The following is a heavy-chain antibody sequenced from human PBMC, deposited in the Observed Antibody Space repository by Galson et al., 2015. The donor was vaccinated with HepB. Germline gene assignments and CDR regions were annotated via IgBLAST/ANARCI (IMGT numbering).Heavy chain of an antibody. J-gene: IGHJ6*02. V-gene: IGHV1-58*01. CDR2: IVVGSGNT. CDR1: GFTFTSSA. D-gene: IGHD6-13*01. Sequence: SVKVSCKASGFTFTSSAVQWVRQARGQRLEWIGWIVVGSGNTNYAQKFQERVTITRDMSTSTAYMELSSLRSEDTAVYYCAADRGGRAAGTYYYYGMDVWGQGTTVTVSS. CDR3: AADRGGRAAGTYYYYGMDV.